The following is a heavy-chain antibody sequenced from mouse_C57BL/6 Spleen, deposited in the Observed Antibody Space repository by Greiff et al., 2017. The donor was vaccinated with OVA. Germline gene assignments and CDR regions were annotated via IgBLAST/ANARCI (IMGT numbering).Heavy chain of an antibody. CDR3: ARVATVGYAMDY. J-gene: IGHJ4*01. CDR1: GFTFSDYY. V-gene: IGHV5-16*01. Sequence: EVQRVESEGGLVQPGSSMKLSCTASGFTFSDYYMAWVRQVPEKGLEWVANINYDGSSTYYLDSLKSRFIISRDNAKNILYLQMSSLKSEDTATYYCARVATVGYAMDYWGQGTSVTVSS. D-gene: IGHD1-1*01. CDR2: INYDGSST.